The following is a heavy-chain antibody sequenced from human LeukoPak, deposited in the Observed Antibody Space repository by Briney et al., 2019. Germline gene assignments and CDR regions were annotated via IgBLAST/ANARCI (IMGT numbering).Heavy chain of an antibody. CDR2: TNYSGST. CDR3: AKGLRYLSFNDAFDI. CDR1: GGSISSSSYY. Sequence: SETLSLTCTVSGGSISSSSYYWGWIRQPPGKGLEWIGSTNYSGSTYYNPSLKSRVTIFVDTSKNQFSLKLSSVTAADTAVYYCAKGLRYLSFNDAFDIWGQGTMVTVSS. D-gene: IGHD3-9*01. V-gene: IGHV4-39*01. J-gene: IGHJ3*02.